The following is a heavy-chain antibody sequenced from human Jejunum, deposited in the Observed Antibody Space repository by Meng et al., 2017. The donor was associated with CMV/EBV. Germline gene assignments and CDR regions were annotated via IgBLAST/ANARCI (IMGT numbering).Heavy chain of an antibody. CDR2: ISNSGSTKYNP. Sequence: NSYYWSGMRQTPGKGLEWIGYISNSGSTKYNPNYNPSLKSRLTISVDTSKNQFFLRLTSVTAADTAVYYCARDRTGGNSNWFDPWGLGILVTVSS. CDR1: NSYY. J-gene: IGHJ5*02. D-gene: IGHD4-23*01. V-gene: IGHV4-59*01. CDR3: ARDRTGGNSNWFDP.